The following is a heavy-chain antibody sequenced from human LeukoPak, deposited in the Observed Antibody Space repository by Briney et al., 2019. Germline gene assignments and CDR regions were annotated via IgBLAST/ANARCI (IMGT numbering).Heavy chain of an antibody. CDR2: ISYDGSNK. Sequence: GGSLRLSCAASGFTFSSYGMHWVRQAPGKGLEWVAVISYDGSNKYYADSVKGRFTISRDNSKNTLYLQMDSLRAEDTAVCYCAKEEYEAAAGMTHFDYWGQGTLVTVSS. CDR3: AKEEYEAAAGMTHFDY. CDR1: GFTFSSYG. D-gene: IGHD6-13*01. V-gene: IGHV3-30*18. J-gene: IGHJ4*02.